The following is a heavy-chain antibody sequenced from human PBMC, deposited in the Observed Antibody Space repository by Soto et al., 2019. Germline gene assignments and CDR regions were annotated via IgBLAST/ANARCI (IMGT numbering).Heavy chain of an antibody. CDR1: GGTFSSYA. Sequence: SVKVSCKASGGTFSSYAISWVRQAPGQGLEWMGGIIPIFGTANYAQKFQGRVTVTADESTSTAYMELSSLRSEDTAVYYCASALRFLEWLFWPSWGQGTLVTVSS. D-gene: IGHD3-3*01. V-gene: IGHV1-69*13. CDR3: ASALRFLEWLFWPS. CDR2: IIPIFGTA. J-gene: IGHJ5*02.